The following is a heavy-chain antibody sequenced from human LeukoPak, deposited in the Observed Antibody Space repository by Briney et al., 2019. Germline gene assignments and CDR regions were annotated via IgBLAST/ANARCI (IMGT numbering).Heavy chain of an antibody. CDR3: ARGGTMVRGVIIYDAFDI. Sequence: GSSLRLSCAASGFTFSSYGMHWVRQAPGKGLEWVAVISYDGSNKYYADSVKGRFTISRDNSKNTLYLQMNSLRAEDTAVYYCARGGTMVRGVIIYDAFDIWGQGTMVTVSS. CDR1: GFTFSSYG. D-gene: IGHD3-10*01. CDR2: ISYDGSNK. J-gene: IGHJ3*02. V-gene: IGHV3-30*03.